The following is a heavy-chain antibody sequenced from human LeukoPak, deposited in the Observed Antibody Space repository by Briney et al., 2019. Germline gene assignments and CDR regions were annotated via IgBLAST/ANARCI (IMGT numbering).Heavy chain of an antibody. CDR1: GGSFCGYY. D-gene: IGHD2-15*01. V-gene: IGHV4-34*01. CDR2: INHSGST. CDR3: ARGRSPRYCSGGSCPNYYYYMDV. Sequence: SETLSLTCAVYGGSFCGYYWSWIPQPPGKGREWSGEINHSGSTNYTPSLKSRVTISVDTSKNRFSLKLSSVTAADTAVYYCARGRSPRYCSGGSCPNYYYYMDVWGKGTTVTVFS. J-gene: IGHJ6*03.